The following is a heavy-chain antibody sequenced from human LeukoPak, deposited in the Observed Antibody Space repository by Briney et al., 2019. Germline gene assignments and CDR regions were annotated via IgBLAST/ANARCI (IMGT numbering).Heavy chain of an antibody. D-gene: IGHD5-12*01. J-gene: IGHJ3*02. Sequence: SENLSLTCTVSGGSISSGSYYWSWIRQAAGKGLEWIGRIYTSGSTKYNPSLKSRVTISVDTSKNQFSLKLSSVTAADTAVYYCARDWVTITDDAFDIWGQGTMVTVSS. CDR3: ARDWVTITDDAFDI. CDR1: GGSISSGSYY. V-gene: IGHV4-61*02. CDR2: IYTSGST.